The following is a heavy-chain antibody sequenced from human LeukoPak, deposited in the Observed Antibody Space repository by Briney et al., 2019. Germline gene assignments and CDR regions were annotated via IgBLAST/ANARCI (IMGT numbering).Heavy chain of an antibody. D-gene: IGHD2-8*01. CDR2: IYHSGST. CDR1: GGSISSGGYS. V-gene: IGHV4-30-2*01. Sequence: SQTLSLTCAVSGGSISSGGYSWSWLRQPPGKGLEWIGYIYHSGSTYYNPSLKSRVTISVDRSKNQFSLKLSSVTAADTAVYYCARGRANDNWFDPWGQGTLVTVSS. J-gene: IGHJ5*02. CDR3: ARGRANDNWFDP.